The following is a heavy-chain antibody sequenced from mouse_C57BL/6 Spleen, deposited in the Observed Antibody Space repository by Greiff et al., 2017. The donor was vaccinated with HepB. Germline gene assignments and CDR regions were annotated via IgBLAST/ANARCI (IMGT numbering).Heavy chain of an antibody. V-gene: IGHV3-6*01. CDR1: GYSITSGYY. J-gene: IGHJ4*01. CDR3: ARESNYAMDY. CDR2: ISYDGSN. Sequence: EVQVVESGPGLVKPSQSLSLTCSVTGYSITSGYYWNWIRQFPGNKLEWMGYISYDGSNNYNPSLKNRISITRDTSKNQFFLKLNSVTTEDTATYYCARESNYAMDYWGQGTSVTVSS.